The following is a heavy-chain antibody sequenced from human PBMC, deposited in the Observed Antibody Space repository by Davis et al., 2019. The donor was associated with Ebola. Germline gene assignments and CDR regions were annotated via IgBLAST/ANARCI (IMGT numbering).Heavy chain of an antibody. Sequence: ASVKVSCKASGYTFTSYGISWVRQAPGQGLEWMGWISAYNGNTNYAQKLQGRVTMTTDTSTSTAYMELRSLRSDDTAVYYCARDRGGGSYPNWFDPWGQGTLVTVSS. CDR1: GYTFTSYG. CDR2: ISAYNGNT. D-gene: IGHD1-26*01. V-gene: IGHV1-18*01. J-gene: IGHJ5*02. CDR3: ARDRGGGSYPNWFDP.